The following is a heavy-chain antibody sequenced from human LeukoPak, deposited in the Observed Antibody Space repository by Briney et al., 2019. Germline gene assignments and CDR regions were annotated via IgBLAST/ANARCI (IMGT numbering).Heavy chain of an antibody. Sequence: PGGSLRLSCAASGFTFSGYGMHWVRQAPGKGREWVSFIQYDGNNKYYTDSVKGRFTISRDDSKNTLYLQMSSLRAEDAAVYYCAKDGVIAGDRWGQGTLVTVSS. CDR2: IQYDGNNK. J-gene: IGHJ4*02. CDR1: GFTFSGYG. D-gene: IGHD3-16*02. CDR3: AKDGVIAGDR. V-gene: IGHV3-30*02.